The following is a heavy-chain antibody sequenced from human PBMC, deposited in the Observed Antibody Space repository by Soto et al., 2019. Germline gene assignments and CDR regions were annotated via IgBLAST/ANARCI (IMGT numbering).Heavy chain of an antibody. CDR1: GYTFASYY. V-gene: IGHV1-46*03. CDR3: ARGGGTYDYIWGSYRSDY. CDR2: INPSGGST. J-gene: IGHJ4*02. D-gene: IGHD3-16*02. Sequence: ASVEVSCKASGYTFASYYMRWVRQEPKQGLEWMGIINPSGGSTSYAQKFQGRVTMTRDTSTSTVYMELSSLRSEDTAVYYCARGGGTYDYIWGSYRSDYWGQGTLVTVSS.